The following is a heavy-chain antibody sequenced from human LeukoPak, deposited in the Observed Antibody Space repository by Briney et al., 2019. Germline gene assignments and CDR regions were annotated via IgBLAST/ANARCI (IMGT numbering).Heavy chain of an antibody. CDR3: ASCLSYYYDSSGHQVRDAFDI. V-gene: IGHV4-34*01. CDR1: GGSFSGYY. Sequence: PSETLSLTCAVYGGSFSGYYWSWIRQPPGKGLEWIGEINHSGSTNYNPSLKSRVTISVDTSKNQFSLKLSSVTAADTAVYYCASCLSYYYDSSGHQVRDAFDIWGQETMVTVSS. CDR2: INHSGST. D-gene: IGHD3-22*01. J-gene: IGHJ3*02.